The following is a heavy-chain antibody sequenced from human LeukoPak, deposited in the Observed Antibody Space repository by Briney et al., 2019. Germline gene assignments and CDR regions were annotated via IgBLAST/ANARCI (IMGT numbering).Heavy chain of an antibody. CDR1: GGTFSSYA. CDR2: IIPIFGAA. V-gene: IGHV1-69*13. Sequence: SVKVSCKASGGTFSSYAISWVRQAPGQGLEWMGGIIPIFGAANYAQKFQGRVTITADESTSTAYMELSSLGSEDTAVYYCARDLDSGSYYGYWGQGTLVTVSS. CDR3: ARDLDSGSYYGY. J-gene: IGHJ4*02. D-gene: IGHD1-26*01.